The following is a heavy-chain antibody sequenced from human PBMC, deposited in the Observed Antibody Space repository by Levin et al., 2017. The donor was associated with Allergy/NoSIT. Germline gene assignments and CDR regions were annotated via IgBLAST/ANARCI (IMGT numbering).Heavy chain of an antibody. CDR2: IKQDGSEK. CDR1: GVTFSSYW. D-gene: IGHD2-2*02. V-gene: IGHV3-7*01. CDR3: ARSNFLDCSSTSCYTVNYFDY. Sequence: GESLKISCAASGVTFSSYWMSWVRQAPGKGLEWLANIKQDGSEKYYVDSVKGRFTISRDNAKNSLYLQMNSLRAEDTAVYYCARSNFLDCSSTSCYTVNYFDYWGQGTLVTVSS. J-gene: IGHJ4*02.